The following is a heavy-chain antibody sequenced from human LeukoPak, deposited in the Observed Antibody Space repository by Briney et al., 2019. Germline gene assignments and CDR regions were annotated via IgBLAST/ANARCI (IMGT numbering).Heavy chain of an antibody. CDR3: AKQVDHYYYGMDV. J-gene: IGHJ6*02. CDR2: ISGSGGST. CDR1: GFTFSSYA. Sequence: GGSLRLSCAASGFTFSSYAISWVRQAPGKGLEWVSAISGSGGSTYYADSVKGRFTISRDNSKNTLYLQMNSLRAEDTAVYYCAKQVDHYYYGMDVWGQGTTVTVSS. V-gene: IGHV3-23*01.